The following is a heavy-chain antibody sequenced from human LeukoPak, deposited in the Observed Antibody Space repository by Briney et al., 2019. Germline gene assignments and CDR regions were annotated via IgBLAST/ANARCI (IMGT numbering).Heavy chain of an antibody. CDR1: GYTFTSYG. Sequence: SVKVSCKASGYTFTSYGISWVRQAPGQGLEWMGRIIPILGIANYAQKFQGRVTITADKSTSTAYMELSSLRSEDTAVYYCARRKYYYDSSGYPAEYFQHWGQGTLVTVSS. CDR3: ARRKYYYDSSGYPAEYFQH. CDR2: IIPILGIA. J-gene: IGHJ1*01. V-gene: IGHV1-69*04. D-gene: IGHD3-22*01.